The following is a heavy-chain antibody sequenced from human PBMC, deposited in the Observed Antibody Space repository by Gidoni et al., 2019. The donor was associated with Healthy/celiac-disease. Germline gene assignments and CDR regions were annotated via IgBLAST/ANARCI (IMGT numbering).Heavy chain of an antibody. D-gene: IGHD5-18*01. J-gene: IGHJ4*02. CDR1: GFTFRSYA. V-gene: IGHV3-30-3*01. CDR3: ASVGDTAMVTSADY. Sequence: QVQLVESGGGVVQPGRSLRLSCAASGFTFRSYAMHWVRQAPGKGLEWVAVISYDGSNKYYADSVKGRFTISRDNSKNTLYLQMNSLRAEDTAVHYCASVGDTAMVTSADYWGQGTLVTVSS. CDR2: ISYDGSNK.